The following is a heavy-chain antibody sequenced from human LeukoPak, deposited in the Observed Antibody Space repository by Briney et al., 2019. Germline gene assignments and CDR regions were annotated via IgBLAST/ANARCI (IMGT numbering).Heavy chain of an antibody. V-gene: IGHV4-59*01. D-gene: IGHD3-22*01. CDR2: IYYSGST. Sequence: SETLSLTCTVSGGSISSYYWSWIRQPPGKGLEWIGYIYYSGSTNYNPSLKSRVTISVDTSKNQFSLKLSSVTAADTGVYYCAGALVVVSDAFDIWGQGTMVTVSS. CDR3: AGALVVVSDAFDI. J-gene: IGHJ3*02. CDR1: GGSISSYY.